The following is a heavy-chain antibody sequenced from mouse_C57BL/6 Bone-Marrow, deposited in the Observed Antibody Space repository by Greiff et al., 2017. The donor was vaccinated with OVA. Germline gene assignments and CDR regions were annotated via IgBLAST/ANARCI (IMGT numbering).Heavy chain of an antibody. J-gene: IGHJ4*01. CDR2: INYDGSST. D-gene: IGHD2-9*01. CDR1: GFTFSDYY. V-gene: IGHV5-16*01. CDR3: ARSYYGYDPYAMDY. Sequence: EVKLMESEGGLVQPGSSMKLSCTASGFTFSDYYMAWVRQVPEKGLEWVANINYDGSSTYYLDSLKSRFIISRDNAKNILYLQMSSLKSEDTATYYCARSYYGYDPYAMDYWGQGTSVTVSS.